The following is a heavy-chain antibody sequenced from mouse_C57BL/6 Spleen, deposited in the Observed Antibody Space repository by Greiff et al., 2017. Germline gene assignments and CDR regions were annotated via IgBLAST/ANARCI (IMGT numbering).Heavy chain of an antibody. V-gene: IGHV2-6-1*01. D-gene: IGHD2-2*01. CDR2: IWSDGST. CDR1: GFSLTSYG. Sequence: QVHVKQSGPGLVAPSQSLSITCTVSGFSLTSYGVHWVRQPPGKGLAWLVVIWSDGSTTYNSALKSRLSINKDNSKSQVFLKMNSLQTDDTAMYYCSRHNYGYDGDYYAMDYWGQGTSVTVSS. CDR3: SRHNYGYDGDYYAMDY. J-gene: IGHJ4*01.